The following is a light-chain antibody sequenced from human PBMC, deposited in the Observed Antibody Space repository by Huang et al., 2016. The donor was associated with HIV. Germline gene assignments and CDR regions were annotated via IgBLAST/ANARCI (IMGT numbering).Light chain of an antibody. CDR1: QDISNY. CDR2: AAS. V-gene: IGKV1-17*03. CDR3: LQHYTYPWT. J-gene: IGKJ1*01. Sequence: DIQMTQSPFAMSASVGDRVTITCRASQDISNYLAWFQQKPGKGPKRLIYAASNLQTGDPSRFSGSGSGAEFTLTISSLQPEDVASYYCLQHYTYPWTFGRGTKVEIK.